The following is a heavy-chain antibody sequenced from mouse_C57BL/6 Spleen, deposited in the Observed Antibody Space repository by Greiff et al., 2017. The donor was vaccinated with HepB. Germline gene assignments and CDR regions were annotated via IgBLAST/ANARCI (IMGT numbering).Heavy chain of an antibody. Sequence: VQLKDSGPGLVKPSQSLSLPCTVTGYSITSGYGWNWIRQFPGNKLEWMGYISYSGSTNYNPSLKSRISITRDTSKNQFFLQLNSVTTEDTATYYCARTARIKYWGQGTTLTVSS. V-gene: IGHV3-2*02. D-gene: IGHD1-2*01. J-gene: IGHJ2*01. CDR3: ARTARIKY. CDR1: GYSITSGYG. CDR2: ISYSGST.